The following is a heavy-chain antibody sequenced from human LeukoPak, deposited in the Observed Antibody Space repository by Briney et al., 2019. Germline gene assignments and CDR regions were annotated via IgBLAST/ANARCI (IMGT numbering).Heavy chain of an antibody. CDR1: TFTFSSYW. J-gene: IGHJ4*02. CDR3: ARGTYYYEF. CDR2: MNQLGNEK. V-gene: IGHV3-7*04. D-gene: IGHD3-16*01. Sequence: PGGPLRLSCAASTFTFSSYWMSWVRQAPGKGLEWVAYMNQLGNEKNYLDSVKGRFTISRDNAKNSLYLQMTSLRAEDTAVYYCARGTYYYEFWGQGTLVTVSS.